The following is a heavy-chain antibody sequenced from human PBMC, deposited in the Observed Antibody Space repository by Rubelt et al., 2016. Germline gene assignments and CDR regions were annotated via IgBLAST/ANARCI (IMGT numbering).Heavy chain of an antibody. CDR2: INAGNGNT. Sequence: QVQLVQPGAEVKKPGASVKVSCKAAGYSFTTYSIHWVRQAPGQRLEWMGWINAGNGNTKYSQKFQGRVTSTRYPSASTAYMELSSLRSEDTAIYYCATGYSSGWYVAYWGQGTLVTVSS. D-gene: IGHD6-19*01. J-gene: IGHJ4*02. CDR3: ATGYSSGWYVAY. CDR1: GYSFTTYS. V-gene: IGHV1-3*01.